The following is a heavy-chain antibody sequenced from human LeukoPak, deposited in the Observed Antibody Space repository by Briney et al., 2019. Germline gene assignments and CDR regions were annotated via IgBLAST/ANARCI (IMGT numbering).Heavy chain of an antibody. CDR3: ASTSDYGGNSDFDY. D-gene: IGHD4-23*01. CDR1: GVTFSRYR. Sequence: GGCLRLSCAASGVTFSRYRMNWGRRAPGKGREGVCSISSSSSYIYYADSVKGRFTISRDNAKNSLYLQMNSLRAEDTAVYYCASTSDYGGNSDFDYWGQGTLVTVSS. J-gene: IGHJ4*02. V-gene: IGHV3-21*01. CDR2: ISSSSSYI.